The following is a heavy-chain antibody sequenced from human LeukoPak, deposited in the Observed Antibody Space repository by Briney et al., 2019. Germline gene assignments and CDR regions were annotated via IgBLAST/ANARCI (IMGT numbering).Heavy chain of an antibody. CDR1: GFTVSSNY. D-gene: IGHD4-17*01. Sequence: GGSLRLSCAASGFTVSSNYMSWVRQAPGKGLEWGSVIYSDSGGSTYYADSVKGRFTMSRDNSKNTLYLHMNSLRAEDTAVYYCARGSTHDYGDYFDYWGQGTLVTVSS. CDR2: IYSDSGGST. CDR3: ARGSTHDYGDYFDY. J-gene: IGHJ4*02. V-gene: IGHV3-66*01.